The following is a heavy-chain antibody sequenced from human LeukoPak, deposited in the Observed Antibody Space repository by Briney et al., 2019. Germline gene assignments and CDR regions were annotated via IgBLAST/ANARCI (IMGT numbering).Heavy chain of an antibody. CDR1: GFTFSSYW. D-gene: IGHD6-19*01. J-gene: IGHJ1*01. CDR2: INSDGSST. V-gene: IGHV3-74*01. Sequence: GRSLSLSCAASGFTFSSYWMHWVRQAPGKGLVWVSRINSDGSSTNYADSVKGRFTISRDNAKNTLYLQMNSLRAEGTAVYYCARVPRTVVGTKDAKYFQHWGQGTLVTVSS. CDR3: ARVPRTVVGTKDAKYFQH.